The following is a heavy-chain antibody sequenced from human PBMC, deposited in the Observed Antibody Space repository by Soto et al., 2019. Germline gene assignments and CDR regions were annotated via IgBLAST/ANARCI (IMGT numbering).Heavy chain of an antibody. CDR2: VSGYNGDT. CDR1: GYTFTRYG. V-gene: IGHV1-18*01. J-gene: IGHJ6*02. D-gene: IGHD3-10*01. CDR3: AKYGQCPYYYYRMDV. Sequence: ASVKVSCKASGYTFTRYGISWVRQAPGEGIEWMGWVSGYNGDTNYAQKFEGRVTMTVDTSTTTAFMELTSLTSDGRAVYYCAKYGQCPYYYYRMDVWGQGTTVPVSS.